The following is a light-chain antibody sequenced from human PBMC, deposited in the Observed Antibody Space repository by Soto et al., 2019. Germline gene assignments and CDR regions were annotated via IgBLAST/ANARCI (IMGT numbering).Light chain of an antibody. CDR1: SSDIGGYNY. Sequence: QSALTQPRSVSGSPGLSVTISCTGTSSDIGGYNYVSWYQQHPGKAPKLMIYDVTKRPSGVPDRFSGSKSGNTASLTISGLRAEDEADYYCCSYARSRYVFGTGTKVTVL. CDR2: DVT. CDR3: CSYARSRYV. J-gene: IGLJ1*01. V-gene: IGLV2-11*01.